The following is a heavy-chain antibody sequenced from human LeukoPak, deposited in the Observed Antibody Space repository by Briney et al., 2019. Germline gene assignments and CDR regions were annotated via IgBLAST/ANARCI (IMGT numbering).Heavy chain of an antibody. CDR1: VGTFSNYP. V-gene: IGHV1-69*05. D-gene: IGHD1-14*01. Sequence: SVTVSFTASVGTFSNYPISWVRQAPGQGLEWMGGINPIFATANYAQKFQGRVTITTDESTSTAYMELSSLRSEDTAVYYCASQHGTGDFEYWGQGSLVTVSA. CDR3: ASQHGTGDFEY. J-gene: IGHJ4*02. CDR2: INPIFATA.